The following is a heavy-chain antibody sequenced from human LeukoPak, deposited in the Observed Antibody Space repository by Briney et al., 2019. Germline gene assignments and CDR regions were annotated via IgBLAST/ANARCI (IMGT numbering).Heavy chain of an antibody. CDR3: ARGADCSSTSCYKGDWFDP. CDR2: ISSSGSCI. Sequence: PGGSLRLSCAASGFTFSSYNMNWVRQAPGKGLEWVSFISSSGSCIYYADSVRGRFTISRDNAENSLYLQMNSLRAEDTAVYYCARGADCSSTSCYKGDWFDPWGQGTLVTVSS. D-gene: IGHD2-2*02. J-gene: IGHJ5*02. CDR1: GFTFSSYN. V-gene: IGHV3-21*01.